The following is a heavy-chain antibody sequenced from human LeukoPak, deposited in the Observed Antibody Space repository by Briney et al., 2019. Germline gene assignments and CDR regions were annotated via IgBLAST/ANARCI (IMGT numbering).Heavy chain of an antibody. CDR3: ARRQLYDSSGYQVDY. CDR2: IYYSGST. Sequence: SETLSLTCTVSGGSISTSSYYWGWIRQPPGKGLEWIGGIYYSGSTYYNPSLKSRVTISVDTSKNQFSLKLSSVTAADTAVYYCARRQLYDSSGYQVDYWGQGTLVTVSS. CDR1: GGSISTSSYY. V-gene: IGHV4-39*01. J-gene: IGHJ4*02. D-gene: IGHD3-22*01.